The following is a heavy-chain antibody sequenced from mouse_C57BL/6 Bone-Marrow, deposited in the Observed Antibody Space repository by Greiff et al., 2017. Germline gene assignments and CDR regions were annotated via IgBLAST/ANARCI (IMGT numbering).Heavy chain of an antibody. D-gene: IGHD3-2*02. J-gene: IGHJ3*01. V-gene: IGHV1-69*01. CDR2: IDPSDSCT. Sequence: QVQLQQPGAELVMPGASVKLSCKASGYTFTSYWMHWVKQRPGPGLEWIGEIDPSDSCTNYNQKFKGKSTLTVDKSSSTAYMQLSSLTSEVSAVYYCARDCSVLAWFAYWGQGTLGTVSA. CDR1: GYTFTSYW. CDR3: ARDCSVLAWFAY.